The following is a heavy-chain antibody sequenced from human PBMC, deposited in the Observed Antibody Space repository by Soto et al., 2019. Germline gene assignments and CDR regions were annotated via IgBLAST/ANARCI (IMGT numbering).Heavy chain of an antibody. Sequence: EVQLLESGGGLVQPGGSLRLSCAASGFTFSSYAMNWVRQAPGKGLEWVSTITGSGGSTYYADSVKGRLTISRDNYKNTLYLQMNSLRAEDTAVYYCANDVTATADYWGQGTLVTVSS. CDR1: GFTFSSYA. V-gene: IGHV3-23*01. D-gene: IGHD2-21*02. CDR2: ITGSGGST. J-gene: IGHJ4*02. CDR3: ANDVTATADY.